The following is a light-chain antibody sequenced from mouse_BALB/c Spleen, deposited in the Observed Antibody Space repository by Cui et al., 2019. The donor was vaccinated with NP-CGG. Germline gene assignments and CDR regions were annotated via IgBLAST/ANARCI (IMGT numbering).Light chain of an antibody. Sequence: QAVLTQASPPTTSPGETVTLTCRSSIGAVTTSNYANWVQEKPDHLFTGLIGGTNNRTPGVPARFSGSLIGDKAALTITGAQTEDEAIYFCALWYSNHWVFGGGTKLTVL. CDR3: ALWYSNHWV. V-gene: IGLV1*01. CDR1: IGAVTTSNY. J-gene: IGLJ1*01. CDR2: GTN.